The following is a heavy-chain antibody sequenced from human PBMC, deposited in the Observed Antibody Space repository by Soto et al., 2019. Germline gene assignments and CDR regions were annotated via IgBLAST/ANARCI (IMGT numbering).Heavy chain of an antibody. D-gene: IGHD4-17*01. Sequence: SLXXXVXGGXITGGYYYWSXXXQXXXKXQEWIGHIYYSGSTYYIPSLWSRITISLDTSKNQYSLKLISVTAADTAVYYCARDHLYGDCVGGAYYNLDVWGQGTTVTVSS. CDR3: ARDHLYGDCVGGAYYNLDV. V-gene: IGHV4-31*02. CDR2: IYYSGST. CDR1: GGXITGGYYY. J-gene: IGHJ6*02.